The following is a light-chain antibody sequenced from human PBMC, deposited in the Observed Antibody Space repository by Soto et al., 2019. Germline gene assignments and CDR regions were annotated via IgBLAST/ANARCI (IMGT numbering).Light chain of an antibody. V-gene: IGKV1-39*01. CDR3: QQYNKWPPIT. J-gene: IGKJ5*01. CDR2: AAS. Sequence: DIQITQSPSSLSASVADRVTITCRASQSIRRSLNWYQQKPGEAPKLLIYAASSLQSGVPSRFSGSGYGTDFTLTISSLQSEDFAVYYCQQYNKWPPITFGQGTLLEIK. CDR1: QSIRRS.